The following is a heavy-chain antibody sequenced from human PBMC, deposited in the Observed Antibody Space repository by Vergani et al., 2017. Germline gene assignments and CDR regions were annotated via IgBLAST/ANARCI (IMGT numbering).Heavy chain of an antibody. D-gene: IGHD2-21*01. CDR3: ARDSPGDWFDH. J-gene: IGHJ5*02. CDR1: GGSINSGDYY. CDR2: IYYSGNT. V-gene: IGHV4-30-4*08. Sequence: QVQLQESGPGLVKPSQTLSLTCTVSGGSINSGDYYWSWIRQPPGKGLEWIGYIYYSGNTYYNPSLRSRVSISLDTSKNRFSLKLNSVTAADTAGYYCARDSPGDWFDHWGQETLVAVAS.